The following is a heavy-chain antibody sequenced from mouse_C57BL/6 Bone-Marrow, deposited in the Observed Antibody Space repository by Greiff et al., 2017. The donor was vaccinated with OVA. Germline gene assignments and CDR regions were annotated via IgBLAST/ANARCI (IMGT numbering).Heavy chain of an antibody. J-gene: IGHJ4*01. CDR2: IDPSDSYT. Sequence: QVQLQQPGAELVKPGASVKLSCKASGYTFTSYWMQWVKQRPGQGLEWIGEIDPSDSYTNYNQKFKGKATLTVDTSSSTAYLQLSSRTSEDAAVYYCARLFLDYAMDYWGRGTSVTVSS. CDR3: ARLFLDYAMDY. CDR1: GYTFTSYW. V-gene: IGHV1-50*01.